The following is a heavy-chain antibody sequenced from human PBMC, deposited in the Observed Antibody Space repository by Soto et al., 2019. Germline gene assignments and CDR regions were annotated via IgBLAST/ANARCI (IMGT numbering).Heavy chain of an antibody. CDR2: ISSSSSYI. CDR3: ARDLYSSSARYFDY. D-gene: IGHD6-6*01. J-gene: IGHJ4*02. CDR1: GFTFSSYS. V-gene: IGHV3-21*01. Sequence: EVQLVESGGGLVKPGGSLRLSCAASGFTFSSYSMNWVRQAPGKGLEWVSSISSSSSYIYYADSVKGRFTISRDNAKNSLYLQLNSLRAEDTAVYYCARDLYSSSARYFDYWGQGTLVTVSS.